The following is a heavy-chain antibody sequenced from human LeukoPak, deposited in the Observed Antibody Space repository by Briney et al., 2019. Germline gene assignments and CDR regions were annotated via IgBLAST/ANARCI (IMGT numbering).Heavy chain of an antibody. V-gene: IGHV1-46*01. J-gene: IGHJ3*02. CDR1: GYTFTSYY. CDR3: ARVMVRGVMIDAFDI. CDR2: INPSGGST. D-gene: IGHD3-10*01. Sequence: ASVKVSCKASGYTFTSYYMHWVRQAPGQGLEWMGIINPSGGSTSYAQKFQGRVTMTRDTSTSTVYMELSSLRSEDTDVYYCARVMVRGVMIDAFDIWGQGTMVTVSS.